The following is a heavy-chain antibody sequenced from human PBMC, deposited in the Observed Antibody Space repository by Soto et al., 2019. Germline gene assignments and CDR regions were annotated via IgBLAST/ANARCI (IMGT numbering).Heavy chain of an antibody. Sequence: QVQLVQSGAEVKKPGASVKVSCKASGYTFTSYGISWVRQAPGQGLEWMGWISAYNGNTNYAQKLQGRVTMTTDTATSTAYMELRSLRSDDTAVYYCARVGVRPAAQPHYYYYYMDVWGKGTTVTVSS. D-gene: IGHD2-2*01. V-gene: IGHV1-18*01. CDR1: GYTFTSYG. J-gene: IGHJ6*03. CDR2: ISAYNGNT. CDR3: ARVGVRPAAQPHYYYYYMDV.